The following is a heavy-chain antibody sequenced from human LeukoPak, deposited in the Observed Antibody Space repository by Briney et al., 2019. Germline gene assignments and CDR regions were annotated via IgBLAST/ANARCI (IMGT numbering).Heavy chain of an antibody. J-gene: IGHJ3*02. D-gene: IGHD2-15*01. CDR2: INHSGST. V-gene: IGHV4-34*09. CDR1: GGSFSGYY. Sequence: SETLSLTCAVYGGSFSGYYWSWIRQPPGKGLEWIGEINHSGSTNYNPSLKSRVTISVDTSKNQFSLKLSSVTAADTAVYYCAREVVVAATGDAFDIWGQGTMVTVSS. CDR3: AREVVVAATGDAFDI.